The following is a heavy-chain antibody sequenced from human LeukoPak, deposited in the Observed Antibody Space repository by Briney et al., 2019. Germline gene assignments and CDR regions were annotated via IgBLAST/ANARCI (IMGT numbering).Heavy chain of an antibody. CDR3: ARGEWAYGPNWFDP. Sequence: PSQTLSLTCTVSGGSISSGGYYWSWIRQHPGKGLEWIGYIYYSGSTYYNPSLKSRVTISVDTSKNQFSLKLSSVTAADTAVYYCARGEWAYGPNWFDPWGQGTLATVSS. J-gene: IGHJ5*02. CDR2: IYYSGST. D-gene: IGHD1-26*01. CDR1: GGSISSGGYY. V-gene: IGHV4-31*03.